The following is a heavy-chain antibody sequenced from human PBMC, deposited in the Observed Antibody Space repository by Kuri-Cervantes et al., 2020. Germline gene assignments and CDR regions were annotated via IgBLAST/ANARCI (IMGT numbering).Heavy chain of an antibody. CDR3: AKVAAAGTGY. J-gene: IGHJ4*02. Sequence: GGSLRLSCAASGFTFSSYAMSWVRQAPGKGLEWVAVISYDGSNKYYADSVKGRFTISRDNSKNTLYLQMNSLRAEDTAVYYCAKVAAAGTGYWGQGTLVTVSS. CDR1: GFTFSSYA. D-gene: IGHD6-13*01. CDR2: ISYDGSNK. V-gene: IGHV3-30*18.